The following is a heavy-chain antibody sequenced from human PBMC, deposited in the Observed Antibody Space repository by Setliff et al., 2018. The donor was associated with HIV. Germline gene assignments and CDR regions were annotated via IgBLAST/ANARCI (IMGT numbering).Heavy chain of an antibody. CDR2: IRSSGSPI. Sequence: PGGSLRLSCAASGFKFSSYEMNWVRQAPGKGLEWISYIRSSGSPIYYADSVKGRFTISRDNAKNSLYLQMNSLRVEDTAVYYCARDGIAARWALDYWGQGILVTVSS. V-gene: IGHV3-48*03. CDR1: GFKFSSYE. CDR3: ARDGIAARWALDY. J-gene: IGHJ4*02. D-gene: IGHD6-6*01.